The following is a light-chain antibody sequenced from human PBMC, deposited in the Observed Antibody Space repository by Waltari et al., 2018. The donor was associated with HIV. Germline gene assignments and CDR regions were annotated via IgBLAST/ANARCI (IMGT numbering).Light chain of an antibody. CDR2: DAS. V-gene: IGKV3-15*01. Sequence: EIVMTPSPATLSVSPGERATLSCRASQSVRSNLAWYQHKPGQALRLLTYDASTRATGIPARFSGSGSGTEFSLTISSLQSEDFAVYYCQQYNNWWTFGQGTKVEIK. CDR3: QQYNNWWT. J-gene: IGKJ1*01. CDR1: QSVRSN.